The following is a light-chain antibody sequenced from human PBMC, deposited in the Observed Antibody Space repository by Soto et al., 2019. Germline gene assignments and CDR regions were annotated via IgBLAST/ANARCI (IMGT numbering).Light chain of an antibody. CDR2: DVS. J-gene: IGLJ2*01. CDR3: SSYTSSSTAAV. CDR1: SSDVGGYNY. V-gene: IGLV2-14*01. Sequence: QSALTQPASVSGSPGQSITISCTGNSSDVGGYNYVSWYQQHPGKAPKLMIYDVSNRPSGVSNRFSGSKSGNTASLTISGLQAEDEADYYCSSYTSSSTAAVFGGGTKLTVL.